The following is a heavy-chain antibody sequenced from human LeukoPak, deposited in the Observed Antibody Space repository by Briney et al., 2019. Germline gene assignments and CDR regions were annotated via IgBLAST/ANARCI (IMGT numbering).Heavy chain of an antibody. J-gene: IGHJ4*02. CDR1: GLTLAGHD. CDR3: VREARGYHYTYFDY. D-gene: IGHD5-18*01. CDR2: VSAGHHA. Sequence: GGSLRFSCTASGLTLAGHDMHWVRQTRGVGLEWVAAVSAGHHAFYAGSVKGRFTVSREDAKNSLFLQMNSLRAGDTAIYYCVREARGYHYTYFDYWGQGSLVTVSS. V-gene: IGHV3-13*01.